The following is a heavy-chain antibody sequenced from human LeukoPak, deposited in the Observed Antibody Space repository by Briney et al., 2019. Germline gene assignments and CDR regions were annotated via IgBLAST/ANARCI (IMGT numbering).Heavy chain of an antibody. Sequence: PGGSLRLSCAASGFTFSSYSMNWVRQAPGKGLEWVSSISSSSSYIYYADSVKGRFTISRDNAKNSLYLQMNSLRAEDTAVYYCARGWGNPFYSFDNWGQGPLFPVP. V-gene: IGHV3-21*01. CDR1: GFTFSSYS. D-gene: IGHD3-16*01. CDR2: ISSSSSYI. CDR3: ARGWGNPFYSFDN. J-gene: IGHJ4*02.